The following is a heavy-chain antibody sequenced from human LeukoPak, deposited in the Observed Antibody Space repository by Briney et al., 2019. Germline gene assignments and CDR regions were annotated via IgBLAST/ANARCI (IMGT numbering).Heavy chain of an antibody. CDR3: AKDYYYDPVDAFDV. D-gene: IGHD3-22*01. V-gene: IGHV3-23*01. J-gene: IGHJ3*01. Sequence: GGSLRLSCAASGFTFSTYAMSWVRQAPGKGLEWVSCISASYGSTYYADSVKGRFTISRDNSKNTLYLQMNSLRAEDTAVYYCAKDYYYDPVDAFDVWGQGTMVTVSS. CDR2: ISASYGST. CDR1: GFTFSTYA.